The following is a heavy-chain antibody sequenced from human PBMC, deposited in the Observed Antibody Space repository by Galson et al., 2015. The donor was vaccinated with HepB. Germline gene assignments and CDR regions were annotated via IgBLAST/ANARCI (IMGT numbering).Heavy chain of an antibody. CDR1: GFRFSSFD. D-gene: IGHD1-14*01. V-gene: IGHV3-30-3*01. Sequence: SLRLSCAASGFRFSSFDMHWVRQTPGKGLEWVAVISGGGGITIYAESVKGRFTISRDNPKNTLYLQMDSLGSDDTAVYFCARDLVSDVPDHLDYWGQGTLVTASS. CDR2: ISGGGGIT. J-gene: IGHJ4*02. CDR3: ARDLVSDVPDHLDY.